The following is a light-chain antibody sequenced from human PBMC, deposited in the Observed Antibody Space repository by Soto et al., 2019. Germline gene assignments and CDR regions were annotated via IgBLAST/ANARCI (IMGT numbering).Light chain of an antibody. CDR3: CSYVGSTTYV. CDR1: SSDVGGSNF. J-gene: IGLJ1*01. CDR2: EGS. V-gene: IGLV2-23*01. Sequence: QSALTQPASVSASPGQSITISCTGTSSDVGGSNFVSWYQQHPGKAPKVMIYEGSQRPSGVSNRFSGSKSGNTASLTISGLQAEDEADYYCCSYVGSTTYVFGTGTKVTVL.